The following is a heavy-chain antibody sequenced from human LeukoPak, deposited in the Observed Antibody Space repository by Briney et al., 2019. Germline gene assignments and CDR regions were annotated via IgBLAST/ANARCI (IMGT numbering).Heavy chain of an antibody. V-gene: IGHV4-39*07. Sequence: SETLSHTRTVSGGSMSSSSYYWGWVRQPPGKGLEWIGRIYYSGSTYYIPSRKSRVTISVDTSKNQFSLKLSSVTAADTAMYYCAREKIVTGTVLGKDYYYMDVWGKGTTVTVSS. CDR3: AREKIVTGTVLGKDYYYMDV. CDR1: GGSMSSSSYY. D-gene: IGHD3-16*01. J-gene: IGHJ6*03. CDR2: IYYSGST.